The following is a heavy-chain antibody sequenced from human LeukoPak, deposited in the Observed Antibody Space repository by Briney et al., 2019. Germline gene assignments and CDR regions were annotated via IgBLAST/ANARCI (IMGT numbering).Heavy chain of an antibody. CDR1: GFTFSSYW. Sequence: GGSLRLSCAASGFTFSSYWMSWVRQAPGKGLEWVANINQDGTAKDYGGSVGGRFTISRDNAKNSLYLQMNSLTAEDTAVYFCASAPNENYFDFWGQGTLVTVSS. CDR3: ASAPNENYFDF. CDR2: INQDGTAK. J-gene: IGHJ4*02. V-gene: IGHV3-7*01.